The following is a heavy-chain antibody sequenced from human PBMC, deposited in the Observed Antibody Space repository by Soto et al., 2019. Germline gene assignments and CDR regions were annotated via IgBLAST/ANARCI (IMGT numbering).Heavy chain of an antibody. D-gene: IGHD2-15*01. CDR3: AREGSSSPEYFDF. Sequence: SETLSLTCSVSGGSISSDDYYWTWIRQPPGEGLEWIGYIYYTGRTSSTPSLESRVTISIDTSKNQFSLKLSSVSAADTAVYYCAREGSSSPEYFDFWGPGTLVTASS. CDR1: GGSISSDDYY. J-gene: IGHJ4*02. V-gene: IGHV4-30-4*01. CDR2: IYYTGRT.